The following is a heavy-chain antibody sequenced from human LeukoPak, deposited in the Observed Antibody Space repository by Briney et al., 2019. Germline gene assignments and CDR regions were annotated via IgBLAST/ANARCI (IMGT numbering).Heavy chain of an antibody. CDR3: ARQALGYCSGGNRYSDY. CDR1: GYSFTSYW. Sequence: GESLKISWKGSGYSFTSYWIGGVRQIPGKVLEWRGIIHPGDSDTRYSPSFQGQVTISADKSISTSYVQWSSLRASDTAMYYCARQALGYCSGGNRYSDYWGQGTLVSVSS. CDR2: IHPGDSDT. V-gene: IGHV5-51*01. D-gene: IGHD2-15*01. J-gene: IGHJ4*02.